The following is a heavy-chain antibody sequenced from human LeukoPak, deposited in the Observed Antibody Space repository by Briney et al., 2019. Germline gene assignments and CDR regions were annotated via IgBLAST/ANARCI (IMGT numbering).Heavy chain of an antibody. D-gene: IGHD2-2*02. V-gene: IGHV3-21*01. CDR1: GFTFDDYT. CDR2: ISSSSSYI. Sequence: GGSLRLSCAASGFTFDDYTMHWVRQAPGKGLEWVSSISSSSSYIYYADSVKGRFTISRDNAKNSLYLQMNSPRAEDTAVYYCVRAVPAAILGAFDIWGQGTMATVSS. J-gene: IGHJ3*02. CDR3: VRAVPAAILGAFDI.